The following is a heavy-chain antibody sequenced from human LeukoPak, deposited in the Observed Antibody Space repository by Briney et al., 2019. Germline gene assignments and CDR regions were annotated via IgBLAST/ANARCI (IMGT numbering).Heavy chain of an antibody. Sequence: GRSLRLSCAASGFTFSSYAMHWVRQAPGKGLEWVAVISYDGSNKYYADSVKGRFTISRDNSKNTLYLQMNSLRAEDTAVYYCARATSHGDYNWFDPWGQGTLVTVSS. D-gene: IGHD4-17*01. CDR1: GFTFSSYA. J-gene: IGHJ5*02. V-gene: IGHV3-30*01. CDR3: ARATSHGDYNWFDP. CDR2: ISYDGSNK.